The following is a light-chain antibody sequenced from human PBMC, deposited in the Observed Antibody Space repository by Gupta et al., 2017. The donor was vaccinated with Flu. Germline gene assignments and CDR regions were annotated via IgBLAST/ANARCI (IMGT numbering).Light chain of an antibody. CDR3: QMSSA. Sequence: VLTPSPAPLSLSPGERATLSCRASQSIGNFVAWYQQKPGPAPRILIYDVFNRPTGIPDRISGSGSGTDFILTISSLEPEDSAVYYCQMSSAFGGGTKVEIK. J-gene: IGKJ4*01. CDR1: QSIGNF. CDR2: DVF. V-gene: IGKV3-11*01.